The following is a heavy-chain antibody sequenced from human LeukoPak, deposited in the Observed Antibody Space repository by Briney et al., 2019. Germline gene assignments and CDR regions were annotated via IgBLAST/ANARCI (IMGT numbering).Heavy chain of an antibody. CDR3: AKGRGWLQFFDY. V-gene: IGHV3-23*01. CDR1: GITFSSYG. CDR2: ITGSGGST. Sequence: PGGSLRLSCAASGITFSSYGMSWVRQAPGKGLEWVSAITGSGGSTYYADSVKGRFTISRDNSKNTLYLQMNSLRAEDTAVYYCAKGRGWLQFFDYWGQGTLVTVSS. D-gene: IGHD5-24*01. J-gene: IGHJ4*02.